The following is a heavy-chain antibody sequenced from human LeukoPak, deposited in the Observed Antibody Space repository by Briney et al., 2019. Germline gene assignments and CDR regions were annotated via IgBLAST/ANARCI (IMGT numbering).Heavy chain of an antibody. Sequence: PSETLSLTCTVSGGSITSNYWSWIRQPPGKGLEWIGYMYNSGSTNYNPSLKSRVTISVDTSKNQFSLTLSSVTAADTAVYYCARHAGYGDYDYFDYWGQGTLVTVSS. D-gene: IGHD4-17*01. CDR1: GGSITSNY. V-gene: IGHV4-59*08. CDR3: ARHAGYGDYDYFDY. J-gene: IGHJ4*02. CDR2: MYNSGST.